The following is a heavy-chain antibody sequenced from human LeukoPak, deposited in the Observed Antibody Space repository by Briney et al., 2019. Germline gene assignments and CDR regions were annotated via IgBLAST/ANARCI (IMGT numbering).Heavy chain of an antibody. Sequence: GGSLRLSCAASGFTFSTYDFHWVRQTTGKGLEWVSATGTAGDTWYSGSVKGRFTISREYAKSSMYLQMNSLRVGDTAVYYCARQNRNGFDYWGQGTLVTVSS. CDR2: TGTAGDT. D-gene: IGHD2-8*01. J-gene: IGHJ4*02. CDR1: GFTFSTYD. CDR3: ARQNRNGFDY. V-gene: IGHV3-13*01.